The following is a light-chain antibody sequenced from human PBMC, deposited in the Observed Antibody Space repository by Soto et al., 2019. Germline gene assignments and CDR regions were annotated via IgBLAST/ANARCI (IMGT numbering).Light chain of an antibody. CDR1: QTINRR. CDR2: VTS. Sequence: DIQMTQSPASLAASVGDRVTITCRPSQTINRRLNWYQQQPGKDPKLLIFVTSTLHSGVPSRFSGSASGTDFTLTISSLQPEDYATYYCQQSFSSPPTFGQGTKVETK. CDR3: QQSFSSPPT. J-gene: IGKJ1*01. V-gene: IGKV1-39*01.